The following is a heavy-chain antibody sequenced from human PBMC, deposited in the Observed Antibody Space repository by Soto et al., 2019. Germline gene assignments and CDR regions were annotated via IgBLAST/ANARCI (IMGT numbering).Heavy chain of an antibody. CDR3: ASSTEYYYYYGMDV. Sequence: SDTPSLTCAVSGYSISSGYYWGWIRQPPGKGLEWIGSIYHSGSTYYNPSLKSRVTISVDTSKNQFSLKLSSVTAADTAVYYCASSTEYYYYYGMDVWGQGTNVTVSS. CDR2: IYHSGST. J-gene: IGHJ6*02. CDR1: GYSISSGYY. V-gene: IGHV4-38-2*01.